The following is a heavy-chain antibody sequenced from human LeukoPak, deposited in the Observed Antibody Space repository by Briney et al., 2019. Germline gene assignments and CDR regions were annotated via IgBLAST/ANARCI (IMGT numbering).Heavy chain of an antibody. J-gene: IGHJ4*02. CDR1: GYSISGGYY. CDR2: IYHSGST. V-gene: IGHV4-38-2*02. CDR3: ARDRGYSYGYAGYFDY. D-gene: IGHD5-18*01. Sequence: SETLSLTCTVSGYSISGGYYWDWIRQAPGKGLEWIGNIYHSGSTYYNPSLKSRVTISVDRSKNQFSLKLSSVTAADTAVYYCARDRGYSYGYAGYFDYWGQGTLVTVSS.